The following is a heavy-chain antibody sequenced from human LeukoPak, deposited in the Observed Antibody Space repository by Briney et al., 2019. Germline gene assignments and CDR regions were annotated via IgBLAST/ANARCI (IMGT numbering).Heavy chain of an antibody. CDR2: ISSSGSTI. D-gene: IGHD3-22*01. V-gene: IGHV3-48*04. CDR1: GFTLSPYG. J-gene: IGHJ3*02. CDR3: ARAGHVITMIVVLDAFDI. Sequence: PGGSLRLSCAASGFTLSPYGMNWVRQAPGKGLEWRSYISSSGSTIYYADSVKGRFTISRDNAKSSLYLQMNTLRAEDTAVYYCARAGHVITMIVVLDAFDIWGQGTMVTVSS.